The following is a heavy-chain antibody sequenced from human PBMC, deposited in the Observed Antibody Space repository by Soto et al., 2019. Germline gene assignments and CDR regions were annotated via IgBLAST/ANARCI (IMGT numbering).Heavy chain of an antibody. CDR2: IVVYSVQT. J-gene: IGHJ6*02. D-gene: IGHD2-15*01. V-gene: IGHV1-58*02. CDR3: SSDSPESAIGWFA. CDR1: GVDFIISV. Sequence: GASVEIACKSSGVDFIISVIHGLRQTHGERLEWIGWIVVYSVQTHYAQKFQDRVTITRDTSTGTAYIEMTSLSSEDTAVYYCSSDSPESAIGWFAWGQGTTVTVSS.